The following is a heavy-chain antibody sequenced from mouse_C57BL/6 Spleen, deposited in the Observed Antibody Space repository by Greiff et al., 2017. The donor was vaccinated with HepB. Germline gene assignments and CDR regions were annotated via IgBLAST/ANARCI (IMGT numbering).Heavy chain of an antibody. V-gene: IGHV2-9-1*01. J-gene: IGHJ3*01. Sequence: VQLVESGPGLVAPSQSLSITCTVSGFSLTSYAISWVRQPPGKGLEWLGVIWTGGGTNYNSALKSRLSISKDNSKSQVFLKMNSLQTDDTARYYCARGDYGYDGAWFAYWGQGTLVTVSA. D-gene: IGHD2-2*01. CDR1: GFSLTSYA. CDR3: ARGDYGYDGAWFAY. CDR2: IWTGGGT.